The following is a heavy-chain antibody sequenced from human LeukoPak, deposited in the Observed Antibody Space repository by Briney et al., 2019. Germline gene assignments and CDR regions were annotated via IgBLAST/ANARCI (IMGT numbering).Heavy chain of an antibody. J-gene: IGHJ4*02. V-gene: IGHV4-39*01. CDR3: ARTQSGSYF. D-gene: IGHD1-26*01. CDR2: VYYTGTT. Sequence: KPSETLSLTCTVSGDSISTSSYYWAWIRQPPGKGLEWIASVYYTGTTYYTPSLKSRVTISVDTSNNQFSLRLGSVTAADTAVYYCARTQSGSYFWGQGTLVTVSS. CDR1: GDSISTSSYY.